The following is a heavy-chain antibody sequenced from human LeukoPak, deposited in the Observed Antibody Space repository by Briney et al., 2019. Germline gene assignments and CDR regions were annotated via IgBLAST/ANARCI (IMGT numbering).Heavy chain of an antibody. J-gene: IGHJ3*02. D-gene: IGHD2-2*03. Sequence: PRGSLCPSCVMSGFTFCIHAMQCVSQGAGRVLEWVAVISDDGSSKSYADPVKGRFTIFRDNSKNTLLLQINSLSPEDTAVYYCARVDDLDAFDIWGQGTLVTASS. CDR3: ARVDDLDAFDI. CDR2: ISDDGSSK. V-gene: IGHV3-30*04. CDR1: GFTFCIHA.